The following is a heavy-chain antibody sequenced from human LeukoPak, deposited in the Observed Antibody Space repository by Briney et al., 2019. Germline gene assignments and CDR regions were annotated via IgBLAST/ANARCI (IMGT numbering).Heavy chain of an antibody. CDR3: ARDAAYYYGSGSHPHDAFDI. D-gene: IGHD3-10*01. CDR1: GFTFSSYS. Sequence: PGGSLRLSCAASGFTFSSYSMNWVRQAPGKGLEWVSSISSSSSYIYYADSVKGRFTISRDNAKNSLYLQMNSLRAEDTAVYYCARDAAYYYGSGSHPHDAFDIWGQGTMVTVSS. V-gene: IGHV3-21*01. J-gene: IGHJ3*02. CDR2: ISSSSSYI.